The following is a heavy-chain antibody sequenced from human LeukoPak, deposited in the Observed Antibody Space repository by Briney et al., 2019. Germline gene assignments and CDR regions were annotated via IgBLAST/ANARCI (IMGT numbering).Heavy chain of an antibody. D-gene: IGHD6-19*01. Sequence: SVQVSCKASGGTFSSYAISWVRQAPGQGLEWMGGLIPIFGTANYAQKFQGRVTITADESTSTVYMELSSLRSEDTAVYYCADDSSGSYDYWGQGTLVTVSS. V-gene: IGHV1-69*13. J-gene: IGHJ4*02. CDR3: ADDSSGSYDY. CDR2: LIPIFGTA. CDR1: GGTFSSYA.